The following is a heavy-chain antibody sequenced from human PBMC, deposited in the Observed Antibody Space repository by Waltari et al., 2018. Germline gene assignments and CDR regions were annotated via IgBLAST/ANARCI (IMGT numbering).Heavy chain of an antibody. CDR3: ARSGLSLRVVVAATIWFDP. D-gene: IGHD2-15*01. CDR1: GGTFSSYA. Sequence: QVQLVQSGAEVKKPGSSVKVSCKASGGTFSSYAISWVRQAPGQGLEWMGGIIPIFGTANYAQKFQGGFTITTDESTSTAYMELSSLRSEDTAVYYCARSGLSLRVVVAATIWFDPWGQGTLVTVSS. J-gene: IGHJ5*02. CDR2: IIPIFGTA. V-gene: IGHV1-69*05.